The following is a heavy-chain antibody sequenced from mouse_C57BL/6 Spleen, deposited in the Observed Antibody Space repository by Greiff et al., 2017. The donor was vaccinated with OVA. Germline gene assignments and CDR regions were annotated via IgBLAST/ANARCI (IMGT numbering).Heavy chain of an antibody. Sequence: QVQLQQPGAELVMPGASVQLSCKASGYTFTSYWMHWVKQRPGQGLEWIGELDPSDSYTNYNQKFKGKSTLTVDKSSSTAYMQLSSLTSEDTAVYYCASKAWVYYAMDYWGQGTSVTVSS. D-gene: IGHD3-2*02. CDR1: GYTFTSYW. CDR2: LDPSDSYT. CDR3: ASKAWVYYAMDY. J-gene: IGHJ4*01. V-gene: IGHV1-69*01.